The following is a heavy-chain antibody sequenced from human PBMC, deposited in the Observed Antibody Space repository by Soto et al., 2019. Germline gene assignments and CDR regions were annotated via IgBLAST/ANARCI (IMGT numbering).Heavy chain of an antibody. V-gene: IGHV4-59*01. Sequence: SETLSLTCTVSGGSISSYYWSWIRQPPGQGLEWIGYIYYSGSTNYNPSLKSRVTISVDTSKNQFSLKLSSVTAADTAVYYCARESPQSRYCSSTSCHTGWFDPWGQGTLVTVSS. CDR1: GGSISSYY. CDR3: ARESPQSRYCSSTSCHTGWFDP. CDR2: IYYSGST. D-gene: IGHD2-2*02. J-gene: IGHJ5*02.